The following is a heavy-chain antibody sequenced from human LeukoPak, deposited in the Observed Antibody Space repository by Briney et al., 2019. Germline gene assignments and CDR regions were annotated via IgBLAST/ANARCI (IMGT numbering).Heavy chain of an antibody. CDR2: INHSGST. CDR1: GVSFSGYY. Sequence: SETLSLTCAAYGVSFSGYYWSWIRQPPGKGLEWIGEINHSGSTNYNPSLKSRGAISVNTSKNQFSLKLSSVTAADTAVYYCARGRSEMATIAGRDYWAQGPLVTVSS. J-gene: IGHJ4*02. V-gene: IGHV4-34*01. D-gene: IGHD5-24*01. CDR3: ARGRSEMATIAGRDY.